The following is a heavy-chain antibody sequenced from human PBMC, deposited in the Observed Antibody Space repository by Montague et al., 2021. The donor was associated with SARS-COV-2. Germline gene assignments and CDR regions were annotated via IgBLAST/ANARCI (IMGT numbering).Heavy chain of an antibody. Sequence: SETLSLTCTVSGGSISSCCYYWGRLPPPTGQGLVWIGCNYYSASNNYTLSLQSRVTISVDTSKNPLSLKLSTVTAADSARYYCPKVGRRQLVRLSGMDVWGQGTTVTVSS. CDR2: NYYSASN. CDR1: GGSISSCCYY. CDR3: PKVGRRQLVRLSGMDV. D-gene: IGHD6-13*01. J-gene: IGHJ6*02. V-gene: IGHV4-39*07.